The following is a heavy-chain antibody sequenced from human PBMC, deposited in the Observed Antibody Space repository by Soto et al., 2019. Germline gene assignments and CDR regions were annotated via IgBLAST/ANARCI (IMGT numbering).Heavy chain of an antibody. CDR3: ARGGGGGLFDP. D-gene: IGHD2-21*01. CDR1: GFSFSDSY. CDR2: ISPRSTFR. J-gene: IGHJ5*02. V-gene: IGHV3-11*06. Sequence: PGGSLRLSCATSGFSFSDSYMSWIRQAPGKGLEWISYISPRSTFRDYAESVKGRFTISRDSVKNSLYRQMNNLTAGDTGVYYCARGGGGGLFDPWGQGSLVTVSS.